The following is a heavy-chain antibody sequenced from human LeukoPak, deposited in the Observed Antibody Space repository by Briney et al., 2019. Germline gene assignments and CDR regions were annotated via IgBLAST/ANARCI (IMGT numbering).Heavy chain of an antibody. J-gene: IGHJ4*02. CDR3: ARGSDSSGWYSSFDY. CDR1: GFTVSSNY. Sequence: GGSLRLSCAASGFTVSSNYMSWVRQAPGKGLEWVSVIYSGGSTYYADSVKGRFTISRDNSKNTLYLQMNSLRAEDTAVYYCARGSDSSGWYSSFDYWGQGTLVTVSS. V-gene: IGHV3-66*01. CDR2: IYSGGST. D-gene: IGHD6-19*01.